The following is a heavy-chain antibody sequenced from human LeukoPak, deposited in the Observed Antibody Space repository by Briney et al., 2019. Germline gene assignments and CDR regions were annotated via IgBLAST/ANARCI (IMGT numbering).Heavy chain of an antibody. CDR1: GFTFSSYW. CDR2: INSDGSST. J-gene: IGHJ4*02. CDR3: ARGSPGYSSSYSDY. Sequence: PGGSLRLSCAASGFTFSSYWMHWVRQAPGKGLVWVSRINSDGSSTYYADSVKGRFTISRDNAKNTLYLQMDSLRAEDTAVYYCARGSPGYSSSYSDYWGQGTLVTVSS. D-gene: IGHD6-13*01. V-gene: IGHV3-74*01.